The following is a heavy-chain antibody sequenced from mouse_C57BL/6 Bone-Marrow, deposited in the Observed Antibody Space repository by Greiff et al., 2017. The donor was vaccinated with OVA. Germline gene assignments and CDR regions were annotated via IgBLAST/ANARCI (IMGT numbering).Heavy chain of an antibody. CDR1: GFTFTDYY. CDR2: IRNKANGYTT. J-gene: IGHJ1*03. CDR3: ASLYYGSSYWDFDV. V-gene: IGHV7-3*01. D-gene: IGHD1-1*01. Sequence: EVQLMESGGGLVQPGGSLSLSCAASGFTFTDYYMSWVRQPPGKALEWLGFIRNKANGYTTEYSASVKGRFTISRDNSQSILYLQMNALRAEDSATYYCASLYYGSSYWDFDVWGTGTTVTVSS.